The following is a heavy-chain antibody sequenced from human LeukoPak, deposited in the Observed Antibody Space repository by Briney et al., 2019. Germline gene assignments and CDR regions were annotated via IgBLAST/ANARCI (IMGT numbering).Heavy chain of an antibody. V-gene: IGHV3-20*01. CDR1: GFTFGGSG. CDR3: ARGASTTVTTWFDS. D-gene: IGHD4-17*01. J-gene: IGHJ5*01. CDR2: INWNGGST. Sequence: GGSLRLSCAASGFTFGGSGMSWVRQAPGKGLEWVSGINWNGGSTGYADSVKGRFTISRDNAKNSLYLQMDSLRAEDTALHHCARGASTTVTTWFDSWGQGTLVTVSS.